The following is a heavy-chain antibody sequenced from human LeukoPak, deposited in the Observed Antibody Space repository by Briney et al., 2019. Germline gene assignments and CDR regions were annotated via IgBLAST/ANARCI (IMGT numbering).Heavy chain of an antibody. D-gene: IGHD5-18*01. Sequence: PGGSLRLSCAASGFTFSDAWMTWVRQAPGKGLEWVGRIKSKTDGGTTDYAAPVRGRFTISRDDSKTTLYLHMNSLKTEDTAVYYCATVYYNYGCNFWGQGVLVTVSS. CDR2: IKSKTDGGTT. J-gene: IGHJ4*02. CDR3: ATVYYNYGCNF. V-gene: IGHV3-15*01. CDR1: GFTFSDAW.